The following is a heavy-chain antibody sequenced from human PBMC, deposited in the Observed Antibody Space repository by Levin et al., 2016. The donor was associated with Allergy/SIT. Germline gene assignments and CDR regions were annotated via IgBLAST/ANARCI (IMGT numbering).Heavy chain of an antibody. Sequence: WVRQAPGQGLEWMGIINPSGGSTSYAQKFQGRVTITADESTSTAYMELSSLRSEDTAVYYCARDGSDYYGSGSYWAYWGQGTLVTVSS. D-gene: IGHD3-10*01. V-gene: IGHV1-46*01. CDR3: ARDGSDYYGSGSYWAY. CDR2: INPSGGST. J-gene: IGHJ4*02.